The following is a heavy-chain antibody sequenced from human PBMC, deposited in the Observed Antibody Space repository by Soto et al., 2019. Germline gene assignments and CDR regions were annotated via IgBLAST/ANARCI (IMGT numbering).Heavy chain of an antibody. D-gene: IGHD6-19*01. CDR2: ISGSSTYI. J-gene: IGHJ4*02. V-gene: IGHV3-21*04. CDR1: GFTFSXYS. Sequence: EVQLVESGXXXVKPGESLRVSCAASGFTFSXYSLHWVRQAPGKGXXXXXSISGSSTYIYYADRVKGRFTISRDNAKNSLYLRMDSLRAEDTAVYYCARGDGTGLYNSGWSPRYWGQGTLVTVSS. CDR3: ARGDGTGLYNSGWSPRY.